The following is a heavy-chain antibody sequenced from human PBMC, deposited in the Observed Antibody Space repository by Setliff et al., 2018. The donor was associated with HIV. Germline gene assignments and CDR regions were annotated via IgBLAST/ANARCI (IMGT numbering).Heavy chain of an antibody. J-gene: IGHJ6*03. CDR2: ITPIFGTA. Sequence: SVKVSCKASGGTFTSYAISWVRQAPGQGLEWMGGITPIFGTANYAQKFKGRVTMTTDTSTSRAYMELRSLRSDDTAVYYCARGGDYMDVWGKGTTVTVSS. V-gene: IGHV1-69*05. CDR3: ARGGDYMDV. CDR1: GGTFTSYA. D-gene: IGHD3-16*01.